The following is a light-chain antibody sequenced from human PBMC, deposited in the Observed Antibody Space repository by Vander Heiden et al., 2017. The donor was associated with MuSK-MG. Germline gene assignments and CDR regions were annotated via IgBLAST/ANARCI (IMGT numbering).Light chain of an antibody. CDR1: ESLQHINGYKY. J-gene: IGKJ1*01. CDR3: MQTLQTPWT. V-gene: IGKV2-28*01. Sequence: EIVLTQSPLSLSVTPGEPASISCRSSESLQHINGYKYLDWYLQRPGQSPQLLIYLGSNRASGVPGRFSGSESGTDFTLKISRVEAEDLGVYYCMQTLQTPWTFGQGTKVEIK. CDR2: LGS.